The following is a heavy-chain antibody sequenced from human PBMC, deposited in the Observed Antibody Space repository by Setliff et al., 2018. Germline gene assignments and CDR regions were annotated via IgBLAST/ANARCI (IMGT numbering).Heavy chain of an antibody. CDR3: ARDHSGWYGGAFDI. J-gene: IGHJ3*02. D-gene: IGHD6-19*01. CDR2: IFSNDKK. V-gene: IGHV2-26*01. Sequence: PTETLTLTCTVSGFSLSNDRMGVNWIRQPPGKALEWLAHIFSNDKKSYSTSLKSRLTISKDTSKSQVVLTMTNMDPVDTATYYCARDHSGWYGGAFDIWGQGTMVTVSS. CDR1: GFSLSNDRMG.